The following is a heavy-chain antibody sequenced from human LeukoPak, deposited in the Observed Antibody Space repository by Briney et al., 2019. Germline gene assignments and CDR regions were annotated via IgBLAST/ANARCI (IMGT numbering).Heavy chain of an antibody. CDR1: GFTFSSDG. V-gene: IGHV3-30*03. CDR2: ISYDGSNK. J-gene: IGHJ4*02. D-gene: IGHD6-13*01. CDR3: AILSGYSSSWYNDY. Sequence: GRSLRLSCAASGFTFSSDGMHWGRQAPGKGLEWVAVISYDGSNKYYADSVKGRFTISRDNSKNALYLQMNSLRAEDTAVYYCAILSGYSSSWYNDYWGQGTLVTVSS.